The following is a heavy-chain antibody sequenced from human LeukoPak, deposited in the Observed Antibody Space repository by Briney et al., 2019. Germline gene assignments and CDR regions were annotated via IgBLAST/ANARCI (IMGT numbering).Heavy chain of an antibody. J-gene: IGHJ5*02. CDR1: GYTFTSYG. D-gene: IGHD6-19*01. V-gene: IGHV1-18*01. CDR3: AREESSGWPRFDP. Sequence: ASVKVSCKASGYTFTSYGISWVRQAPGQGLEWMGWISAYNGNTNYAQKLKGRVTMTTDTSTSTAYMELSSLRSDDTAVYYCAREESSGWPRFDPWGQGPVVTVSS. CDR2: ISAYNGNT.